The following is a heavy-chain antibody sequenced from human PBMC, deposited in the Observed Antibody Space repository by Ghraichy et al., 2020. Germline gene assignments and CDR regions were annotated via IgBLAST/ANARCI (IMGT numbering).Heavy chain of an antibody. CDR3: ARDGGWLHPSGY. J-gene: IGHJ4*02. V-gene: IGHV4-61*02. CDR2: IYTSGST. CDR1: GGSISSGSYY. D-gene: IGHD5-24*01. Sequence: SETLSLTCTVSGGSISSGSYYWSWIRQPAGKGLEWIGRIYTSGSTNYNPSLKSRVTISVDTSKNQFSLKLSSVTAADTAVYYCARDGGWLHPSGYWGQGTLVTVSS.